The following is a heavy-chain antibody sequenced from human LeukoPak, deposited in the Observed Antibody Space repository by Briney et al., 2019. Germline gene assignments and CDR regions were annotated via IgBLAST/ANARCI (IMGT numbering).Heavy chain of an antibody. CDR1: GFIFNSFW. J-gene: IGHJ4*02. CDR3: VRDGHYSSSLDFDS. D-gene: IGHD6-13*01. Sequence: PGRSLRLACAASGFIFNSFWMHWVRQAPGKGLVCVSRINNDGSDTSYADSVKGRFTISRDNAKNTLYLHMNSLSAEDTAVYYCVRDGHYSSSLDFDSWGQGTLVTVSS. V-gene: IGHV3-74*01. CDR2: INNDGSDT.